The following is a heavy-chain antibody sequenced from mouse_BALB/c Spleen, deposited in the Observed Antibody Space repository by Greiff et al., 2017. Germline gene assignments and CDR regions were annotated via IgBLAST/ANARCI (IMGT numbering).Heavy chain of an antibody. V-gene: IGHV5-6-3*01. CDR2: INSNGGST. Sequence: EVMLVESGGGLVQPGGSLKLSCAASGFTFSSYGMSWVRQTPDKRLELVATINSNGGSTYYPDSVKGRFTISRDNAENTLYLQMSSLKSEDTAMYYCAREGIYDGYREYYFDYWGQGTTVTVSS. CDR3: AREGIYDGYREYYFDY. J-gene: IGHJ2*01. D-gene: IGHD2-3*01. CDR1: GFTFSSYG.